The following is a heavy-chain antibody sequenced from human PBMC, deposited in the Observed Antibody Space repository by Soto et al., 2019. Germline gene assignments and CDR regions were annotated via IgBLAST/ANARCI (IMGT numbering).Heavy chain of an antibody. CDR2: VYHNEHT. V-gene: IGHV4-39*01. Sequence: SDTLSLTCTVYGGSINDFAYYWGWIRQPPGKGLEWIGTVYHNEHTYYNPSLNSRVTISVDTAKNQSSLKVTSVTAADTAIYFCARRERYYGSPGWFDPWGQGTRVTVSS. CDR1: GGSINDFAYY. CDR3: ARRERYYGSPGWFDP. D-gene: IGHD3-16*01. J-gene: IGHJ5*02.